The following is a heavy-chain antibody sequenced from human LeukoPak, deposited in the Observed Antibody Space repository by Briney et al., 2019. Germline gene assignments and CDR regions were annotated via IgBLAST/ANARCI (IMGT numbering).Heavy chain of an antibody. J-gene: IGHJ6*03. CDR2: IKSKTDGGTT. V-gene: IGHV3-15*01. CDR1: GFTFSNAW. D-gene: IGHD3-10*01. Sequence: GGSLRLSCAASGFTFSNAWMSWVRQAPRKGLEWVGRIKSKTDGGTTDYAAPVKGRFTISRDDSKNTLYLQMNSLKTEDTAVYYCTTVRVSSRYYYYYYMDVWGKGTTVTVSS. CDR3: TTVRVSSRYYYYYYMDV.